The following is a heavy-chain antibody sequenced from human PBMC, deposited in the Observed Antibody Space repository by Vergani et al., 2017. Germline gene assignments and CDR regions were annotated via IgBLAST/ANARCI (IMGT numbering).Heavy chain of an antibody. J-gene: IGHJ4*02. CDR2: IKNTGVST. CDR1: GFTFSSHA. CDR3: GGRNDNYN. V-gene: IGHV3-23*01. D-gene: IGHD5-24*01. Sequence: EVQLLQSEGAVVQPGGSLRLSCVASGFTFSSHAMNWVRQGHGQGLEWVSSIKNTGVSTHYADSVKGRFTISRDNSKNTLYLQMNSLRAEDTAVYYCGGRNDNYNWCQGTLVIVSS.